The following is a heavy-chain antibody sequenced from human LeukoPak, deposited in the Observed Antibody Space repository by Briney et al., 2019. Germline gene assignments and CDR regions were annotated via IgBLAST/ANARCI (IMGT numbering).Heavy chain of an antibody. V-gene: IGHV3-21*06. D-gene: IGHD6-19*01. Sequence: GGSLRLSCAASGFTLRSYSMSWVRQAPGKGLEWVSSINWGSNHIYYADAVQGRFTISRDNAKNSLYLQMNSLRAEDTAMYYCARDNSGWSRDYWGQGTLVTVSS. CDR3: ARDNSGWSRDY. CDR1: GFTLRSYS. CDR2: INWGSNHI. J-gene: IGHJ4*02.